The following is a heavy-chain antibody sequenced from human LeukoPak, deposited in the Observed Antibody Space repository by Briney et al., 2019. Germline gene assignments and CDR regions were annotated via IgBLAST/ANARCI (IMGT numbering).Heavy chain of an antibody. CDR2: IYSDGST. D-gene: IGHD1-1*01. V-gene: IGHV3-53*01. CDR1: GFTVRSTY. Sequence: PGGSLRLSCAASGFTVRSTYMSWVRQAPGKGLEWVSLIYSDGSTYYADSVKGTFTISRDTSKNTLYLQMNSLRAEDTAVYYCSRDGRAVAATTGYWGQGTLVTVSS. CDR3: SRDGRAVAATTGY. J-gene: IGHJ4*02.